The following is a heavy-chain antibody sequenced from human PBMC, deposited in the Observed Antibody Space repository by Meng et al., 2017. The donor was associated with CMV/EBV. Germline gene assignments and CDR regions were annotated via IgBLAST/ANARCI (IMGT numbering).Heavy chain of an antibody. J-gene: IGHJ6*02. D-gene: IGHD2-2*02. CDR1: GYTFTSYD. V-gene: IGHV1-8*03. CDR2: MNPNSGNT. Sequence: ASVKVSCKASGYTFTSYDINWVRQATGQGLEWMGWMNPNSGNTGYAQKFQGRVTITRNTSISTAYMELSSLRSEDTAVYYCARGGDCSSTSCYMEKWFFPLQQVYGMDVWGQWTTVTVSS. CDR3: ARGGDCSSTSCYMEKWFFPLQQVYGMDV.